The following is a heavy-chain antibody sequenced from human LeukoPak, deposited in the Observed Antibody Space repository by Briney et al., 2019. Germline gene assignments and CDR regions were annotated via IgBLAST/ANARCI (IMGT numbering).Heavy chain of an antibody. CDR3: ARGRMEWLVVYYFDY. D-gene: IGHD6-19*01. J-gene: IGHJ4*02. V-gene: IGHV4-31*03. CDR2: IYYSGST. Sequence: PSQTLSLTCTVSGGSISSGGYYWSWIRQHPGKGLEWIGYIYYSGSTYYNPSLKSRVTISVDTSKNQFSLKLSSVTAADTAVYYCARGRMEWLVVYYFDYWGQGTLVTVSS. CDR1: GGSISSGGYY.